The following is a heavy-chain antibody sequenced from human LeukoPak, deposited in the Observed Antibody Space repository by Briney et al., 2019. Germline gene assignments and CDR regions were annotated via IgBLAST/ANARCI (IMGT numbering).Heavy chain of an antibody. CDR3: ARSMYYDILTGYPYYGMDV. J-gene: IGHJ6*02. Sequence: GGSLRLSCAVSGFTFSSYGMHWGCQAPGKGLEWGAVLWYYGSNKYYADSVKGRFTIPRDNSKNTLYLQMNSLRAEDTAVYYCARSMYYDILTGYPYYGMDVWGQGTTVTVSS. V-gene: IGHV3-33*01. CDR2: LWYYGSNK. D-gene: IGHD3-9*01. CDR1: GFTFSSYG.